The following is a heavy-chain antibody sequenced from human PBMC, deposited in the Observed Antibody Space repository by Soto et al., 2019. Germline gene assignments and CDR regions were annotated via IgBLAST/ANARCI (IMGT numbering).Heavy chain of an antibody. Sequence: PVGSLRLSCAASGFTFSSYAMHWVRQAPGKGLEWVAVISYDGSNKYYADSVKGRFTISRDNSKNTLYLQMNSLRAEDTAVYYCARDKGAILWFGELFGYYHYCIDVWGQGTTVTVSS. V-gene: IGHV3-30-3*01. CDR1: GFTFSSYA. J-gene: IGHJ6*02. D-gene: IGHD3-10*01. CDR3: ARDKGAILWFGELFGYYHYCIDV. CDR2: ISYDGSNK.